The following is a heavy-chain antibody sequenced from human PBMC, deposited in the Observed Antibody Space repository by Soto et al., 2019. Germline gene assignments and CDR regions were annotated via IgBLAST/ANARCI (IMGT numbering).Heavy chain of an antibody. J-gene: IGHJ5*02. CDR2: IYYSGST. CDR1: GGSISSYY. Sequence: PSETLSLTCTVSGGSISSYYWSWIRQPPGKGLEWIGYIYYSGSTNYNPSLKSRVTISVDTSKNQFSLKLSSVTAADTAVYYCARADYDILTGYKINPNWFDPWGQGTLVTVS. V-gene: IGHV4-59*01. CDR3: ARADYDILTGYKINPNWFDP. D-gene: IGHD3-9*01.